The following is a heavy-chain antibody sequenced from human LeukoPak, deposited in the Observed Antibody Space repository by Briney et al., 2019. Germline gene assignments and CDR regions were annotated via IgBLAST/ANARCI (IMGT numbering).Heavy chain of an antibody. V-gene: IGHV4-59*01. J-gene: IGHJ3*02. CDR3: ARWGYSYGNEAFDI. CDR2: IYYSGST. Sequence: SETLSLTCTVSGGSISSYYWSWIRQPPGKGLEWIGYIYYSGSTNYNPSLKSRVTISVDTSKNQFSLKLSSVTAADTAVYYCARWGYSYGNEAFDIWGQGTMVTVSS. D-gene: IGHD5-18*01. CDR1: GGSISSYY.